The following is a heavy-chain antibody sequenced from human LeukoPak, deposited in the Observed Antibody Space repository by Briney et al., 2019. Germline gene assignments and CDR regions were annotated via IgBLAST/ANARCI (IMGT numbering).Heavy chain of an antibody. CDR2: IKQDGSEK. D-gene: IGHD6-25*01. Sequence: GGSLRLSCAASGFTFSSYWMSWVRQAPGKGLEWVANIKQDGSEKYYVDSVKGRFTISRDSAKNSLYLQMNSLRAEDTAVYYCATSPQGVSGVIDAFDIWGQGTMVTVSS. J-gene: IGHJ3*02. CDR1: GFTFSSYW. V-gene: IGHV3-7*01. CDR3: ATSPQGVSGVIDAFDI.